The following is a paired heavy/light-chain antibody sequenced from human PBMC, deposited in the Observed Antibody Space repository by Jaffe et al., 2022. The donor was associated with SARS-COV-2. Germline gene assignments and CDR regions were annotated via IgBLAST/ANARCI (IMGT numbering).Heavy chain of an antibody. V-gene: IGHV4-61*02. J-gene: IGHJ4*02. CDR3: ARDRGDGATTLSR. CDR2: TPP. Sequence: QVQLQESGPGLVKPSQTLSLTCTVSGGAISSGNYFWSWIRQSAGKGLEWIGRTPPHYNPSLASRVTISIDKSKNQFYLKLNSVTAADTAVYFCARDRGDGATTLSRWGQGTLVTVSS. CDR1: GGAISSGNYF. D-gene: IGHD4-17*01.
Light chain of an antibody. V-gene: IGKV1-5*03. CDR3: QQYDRYGT. Sequence: DIQMTQSPSTLSASVGDRVTITCRASQSISKHLAWYQQKPGKAPKLLIYKASSLESGVPSRFSGSVSGTQFTLTISSLQPDDFATYYCQQYDRYGTFGQGTKVEIK. J-gene: IGKJ1*01. CDR1: QSISKH. CDR2: KAS.